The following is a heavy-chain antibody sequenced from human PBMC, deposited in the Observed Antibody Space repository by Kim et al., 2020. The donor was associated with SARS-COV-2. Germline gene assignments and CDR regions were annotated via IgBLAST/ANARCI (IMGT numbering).Heavy chain of an antibody. Sequence: ASVKVSCKASGYTFTSYAMNWVRQAPGQGLEWMGWINTNTGNPTYAQGFTGRFVFSLDTSVSTAYLQISSLKAEDTAGYYCARAPDPLYKWNDMVYWGQGTLVTVSS. CDR2: INTNTGNP. J-gene: IGHJ4*02. V-gene: IGHV7-4-1*02. CDR3: ARAPDPLYKWNDMVY. D-gene: IGHD1-1*01. CDR1: GYTFTSYA.